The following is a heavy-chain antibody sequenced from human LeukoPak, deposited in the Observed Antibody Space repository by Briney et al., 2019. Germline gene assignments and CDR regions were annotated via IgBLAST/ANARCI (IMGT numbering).Heavy chain of an antibody. V-gene: IGHV3-7*04. CDR2: IKQDGSGK. CDR3: ARDLDWGDGRSGDAFDI. Sequence: GGSLRLSCAASGFTFSSYWMSWVRQAPGKGLEWVANIKQDGSGKYYVDSVKGRFTISRDNAKNSLYLQMNSLRAEDTAVYYCARDLDWGDGRSGDAFDIWGQGTMVTVSS. J-gene: IGHJ3*02. D-gene: IGHD2-21*01. CDR1: GFTFSSYW.